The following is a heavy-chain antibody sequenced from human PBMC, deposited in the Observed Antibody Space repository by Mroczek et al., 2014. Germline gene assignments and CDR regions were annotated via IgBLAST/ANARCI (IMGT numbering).Heavy chain of an antibody. V-gene: IGHV4-61*02. CDR3: AREHQAAAGTSGLDY. J-gene: IGHJ4*02. CDR1: GGSISSGSYY. CDR2: IYTSGST. Sequence: QVQLQESGPGLVKPSQTLSLTCTVSGGSISSGSYYWSWIRQPAGKGLEWIGRIYTSGSTNYNPSLKSRVTISVDTSKNQFSLKLSSVTAADTAVYYCAREHQAAAGTSGLDYWGQGTLVTVSS. D-gene: IGHD6-13*01.